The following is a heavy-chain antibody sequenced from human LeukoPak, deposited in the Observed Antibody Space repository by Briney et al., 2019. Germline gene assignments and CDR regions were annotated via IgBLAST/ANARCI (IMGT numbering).Heavy chain of an antibody. CDR1: GYTFNNHY. CDR3: ARQGTYSSAIGMGY. J-gene: IGHJ4*02. D-gene: IGHD6-19*01. V-gene: IGHV1-46*02. Sequence: AASVKVSCKASGYTFNNHYMYWVRQAPGQGLEWMGVINPSGGSTSYAQKFQGRVTMTRDTSTRTVYMEVNSLRSEDTAVYNCARQGTYSSAIGMGYWGQGTLVTVSS. CDR2: INPSGGST.